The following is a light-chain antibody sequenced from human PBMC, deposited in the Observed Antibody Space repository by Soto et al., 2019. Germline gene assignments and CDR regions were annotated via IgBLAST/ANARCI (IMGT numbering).Light chain of an antibody. CDR2: AAC. J-gene: IGKJ4*01. CDR3: QQSYSTPLT. V-gene: IGKV1-39*01. Sequence: DIQMTQCPATLSASVGDRVTITCRASQSITNHVNWYQQQPGRAPNILIYAACGLQSGVPSRFSGSGYGTDFTLTITSLQPEDFATYYCQQSYSTPLTFGGGTKV. CDR1: QSITNH.